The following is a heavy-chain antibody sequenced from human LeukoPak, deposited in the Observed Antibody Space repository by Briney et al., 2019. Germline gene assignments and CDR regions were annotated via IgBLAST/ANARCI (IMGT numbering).Heavy chain of an antibody. CDR2: ISSSGSYI. J-gene: IGHJ4*02. D-gene: IGHD3-10*02. V-gene: IGHV3-21*01. Sequence: PGGSLRLSCAASGFTFSSYYMSWVRQAPGKGLEWVSSISSSGSYIYYADSVKGRFTISRDNAKNSLYLQMNSLRAEDTAVYYCARVAVRGYSFDYWGQGTLVTVSS. CDR3: ARVAVRGYSFDY. CDR1: GFTFSSYY.